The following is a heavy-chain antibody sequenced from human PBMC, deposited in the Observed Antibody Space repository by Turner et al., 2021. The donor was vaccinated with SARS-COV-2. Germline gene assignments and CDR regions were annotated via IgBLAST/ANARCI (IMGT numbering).Heavy chain of an antibody. J-gene: IGHJ6*02. V-gene: IGHV4-39*01. CDR1: GGSISSSSYY. CDR2: NYDSGST. Sequence: QLQLQEWGPGLVKPSETLSLTCTVSGGSISSSSYYWGWIRQLPGKGLEWIGSNYDSGSTYYDPSLKSRVTISVDTSKNQYSQKLSSVTAADTAVYYCATSTVAGTELNYYGMDVWGQGTTVTVSS. D-gene: IGHD1-1*01. CDR3: ATSTVAGTELNYYGMDV.